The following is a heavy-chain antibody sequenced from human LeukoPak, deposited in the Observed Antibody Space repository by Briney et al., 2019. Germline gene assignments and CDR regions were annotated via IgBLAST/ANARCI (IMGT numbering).Heavy chain of an antibody. V-gene: IGHV4-34*01. J-gene: IGHJ4*02. Sequence: TTSETLSLTCAVYGGSFSGYCWSWIRQPPGKGLEWMGEINHSGSTNYNPSLKSRVTISVDTSKNQFSLKLSSVTAADTAVYYCARGRGAARHWGQGTLVTVSS. D-gene: IGHD6-6*01. CDR3: ARGRGAARH. CDR1: GGSFSGYC. CDR2: INHSGST.